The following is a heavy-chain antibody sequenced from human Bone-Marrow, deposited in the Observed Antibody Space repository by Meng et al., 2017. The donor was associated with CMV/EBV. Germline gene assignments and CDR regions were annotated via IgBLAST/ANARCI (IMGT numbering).Heavy chain of an antibody. CDR1: GFTFSSYA. Sequence: GGSLRLSCAASGFTFSSYAMSWVRQAPGKGLEWVSAISGSGGSTYYADSVKGRFTISRDNSKNTLYLQMNNLRAEDTAVYYCAKADCGRSGCKLIDYWGQGTLVTVSS. D-gene: IGHD6-19*01. J-gene: IGHJ4*02. CDR3: AKADCGRSGCKLIDY. CDR2: ISGSGGST. V-gene: IGHV3-23*01.